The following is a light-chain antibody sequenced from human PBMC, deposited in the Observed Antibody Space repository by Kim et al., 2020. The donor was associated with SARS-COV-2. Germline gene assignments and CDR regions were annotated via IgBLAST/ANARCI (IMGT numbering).Light chain of an antibody. CDR1: QGITSS. Sequence: GDRVTITCRASQGITSSLAWYQQKPGKVPQLLFYAASALQSGVPSRFSGSGSGTDFTLTIRSLQPEDVATYYCQKYNSASWTFGEGTKVEIK. CDR2: AAS. CDR3: QKYNSASWT. J-gene: IGKJ1*01. V-gene: IGKV1-27*01.